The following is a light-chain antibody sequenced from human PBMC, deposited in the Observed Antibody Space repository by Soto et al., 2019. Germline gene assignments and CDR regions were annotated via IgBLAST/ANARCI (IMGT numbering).Light chain of an antibody. CDR1: QSVSTN. J-gene: IGKJ1*01. CDR3: QQYSNWPPWT. V-gene: IGKV3D-15*01. CDR2: GAS. Sequence: IVMTQSPATLSVSPGQRATLSSRASQSVSTNLAWYQQKPGQAPRLLIYGASTRATGIPARFSGSGSGTEFTLTISGLQSDDFAVYYCQQYSNWPPWTFGQGTRVDFK.